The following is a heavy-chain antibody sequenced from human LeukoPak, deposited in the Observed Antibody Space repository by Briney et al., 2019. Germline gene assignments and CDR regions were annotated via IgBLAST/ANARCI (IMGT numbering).Heavy chain of an antibody. D-gene: IGHD3-3*01. Sequence: SQTLSLTCTVSGGSISSYYWSWIRQPPGKGLEWIGYIYYSGSTNYNPSLKSRVTISVDTSKNQFSLKLSSVTAADTAVYYCARVVTYYDFWSGYYTGGFDYWGQGTLVTVSS. J-gene: IGHJ4*02. CDR1: GGSISSYY. CDR3: ARVVTYYDFWSGYYTGGFDY. V-gene: IGHV4-59*01. CDR2: IYYSGST.